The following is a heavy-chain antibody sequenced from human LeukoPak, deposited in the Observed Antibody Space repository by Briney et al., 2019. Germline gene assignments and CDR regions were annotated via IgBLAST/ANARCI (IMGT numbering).Heavy chain of an antibody. D-gene: IGHD3-3*01. Sequence: ASVKVSCKASGGTFSSYAISWVRQAPGQGLEWMGRIIPILGIANYAQKFQGRVTMTRDTSTSTVYMELSSLRSEDTAVYYCARDIRIFGPWGQGTLVTVSS. CDR1: GGTFSSYA. V-gene: IGHV1-69*04. CDR2: IIPILGIA. J-gene: IGHJ5*02. CDR3: ARDIRIFGP.